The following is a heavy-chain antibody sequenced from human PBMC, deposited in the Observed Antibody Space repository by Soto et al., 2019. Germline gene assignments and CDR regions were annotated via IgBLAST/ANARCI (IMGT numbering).Heavy chain of an antibody. CDR3: AKDRSIAAERYYYYGMDV. CDR1: GFTFSSYG. CDR2: ISYDGSNK. V-gene: IGHV3-30*18. J-gene: IGHJ6*02. Sequence: PGGSLRLSCAASGFTFSSYGMHWVRQAPGKGLEWVAVISYDGSNKYYADSVKGRFTISRDNSKNTLYLQMNSLRAEDTAVYYCAKDRSIAAERYYYYGMDVWGQGTTVTVSS. D-gene: IGHD6-6*01.